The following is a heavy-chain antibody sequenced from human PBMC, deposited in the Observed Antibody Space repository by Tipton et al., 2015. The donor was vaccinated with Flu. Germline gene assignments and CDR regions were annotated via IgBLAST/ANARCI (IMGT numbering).Heavy chain of an antibody. CDR1: GASISSGSFY. D-gene: IGHD3-16*01. V-gene: IGHV4-61*02. CDR3: ARRRSYYDTSGPRGGGFYLDY. CDR2: LYTAGGT. Sequence: TLSLTCTVSGASISSGSFYWTWLRQPAGKGLEWIGRLYTAGGTTYNSSLKSRVTISLDTPKNQFSLSLNSVTAADTAVYLCARRRSYYDTSGPRGGGFYLDYWGQGALVTVSS. J-gene: IGHJ4*02.